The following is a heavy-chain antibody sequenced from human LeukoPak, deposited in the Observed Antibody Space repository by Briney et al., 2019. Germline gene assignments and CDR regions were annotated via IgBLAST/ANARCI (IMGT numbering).Heavy chain of an antibody. Sequence: KASETLSLTCAVSGGSISSGGYSWSWIRQPPGKGLEWIGYIYYSGSTNYNPSLKSRVTISVDTSKNQFSLKLSSVTAADTAVYYCARAYYVNAFDIWGQGTMVTVSS. CDR2: IYYSGST. J-gene: IGHJ3*02. D-gene: IGHD1-26*01. CDR1: GGSISSGGYS. V-gene: IGHV4-61*08. CDR3: ARAYYVNAFDI.